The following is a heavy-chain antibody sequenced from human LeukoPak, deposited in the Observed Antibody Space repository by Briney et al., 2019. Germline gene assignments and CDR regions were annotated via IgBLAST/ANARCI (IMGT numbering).Heavy chain of an antibody. Sequence: GASVKVSCKASGYTFTGYYMHWVRQAPGQGLEWMGRINPNSGGTNYAQKFQGWVTMTRDTSISTAYMELSRLRSDDTAVYYCARGMTTVTPFDYWGQGTLVTVSS. CDR3: ARGMTTVTPFDY. CDR2: INPNSGGT. J-gene: IGHJ4*02. D-gene: IGHD4-17*01. CDR1: GYTFTGYY. V-gene: IGHV1-2*04.